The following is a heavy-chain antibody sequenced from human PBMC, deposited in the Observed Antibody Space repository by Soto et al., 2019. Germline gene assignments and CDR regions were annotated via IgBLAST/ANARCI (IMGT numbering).Heavy chain of an antibody. J-gene: IGHJ4*02. V-gene: IGHV5-51*01. CDR3: ARTGEIDFWSGYLDY. D-gene: IGHD3-3*01. Sequence: GESLKISCKGSGYSFTSYWIGWVRQMPGKGLEWMGIIYPGDSDTRYSPSFQGQVTSSADKSISTAYLQWSSLKASDSAMYYCARTGEIDFWSGYLDYWGQGALVTVSS. CDR1: GYSFTSYW. CDR2: IYPGDSDT.